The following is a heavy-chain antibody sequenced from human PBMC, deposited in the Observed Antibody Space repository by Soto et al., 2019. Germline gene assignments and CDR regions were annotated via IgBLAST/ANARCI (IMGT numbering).Heavy chain of an antibody. CDR2: IYSGGTT. CDR3: AGGYSVFLDY. J-gene: IGHJ4*02. Sequence: EVQLVESGGGLVQRGGSLRLSCAASGFTVSNNYMTWVRQAPGKGLEWVSVIYSGGTTYYADSVKGRFTISRDYSKNTLDLQMNSLRAEDKAVYYCAGGYSVFLDYWGQGTLVTVSS. CDR1: GFTVSNNY. V-gene: IGHV3-66*01. D-gene: IGHD2-21*01.